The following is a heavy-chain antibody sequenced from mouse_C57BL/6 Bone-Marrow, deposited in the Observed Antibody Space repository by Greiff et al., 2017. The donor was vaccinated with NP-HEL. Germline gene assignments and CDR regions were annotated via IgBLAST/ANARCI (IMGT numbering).Heavy chain of an antibody. CDR3: ARGGGKGPYAMDY. J-gene: IGHJ4*01. D-gene: IGHD1-3*01. V-gene: IGHV1-53*01. CDR1: GYTFTSYW. CDR2: INPSNGGT. Sequence: VQLQQPGTELVKPGASVKLSCKASGYTFTSYWMHWVKQRPGQGLEWIGNINPSNGGTNYNEKFKSKATLTVDKSSSTAYMQLSSLTSEDSAVDYCARGGGKGPYAMDYWGQGTSVTVSS.